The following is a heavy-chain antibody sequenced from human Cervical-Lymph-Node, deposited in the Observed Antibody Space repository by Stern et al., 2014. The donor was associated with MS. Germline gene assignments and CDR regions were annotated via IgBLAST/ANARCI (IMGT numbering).Heavy chain of an antibody. CDR1: GYPFTDYY. CDR2: IDPYSGGT. V-gene: IGHV1-2*04. D-gene: IGHD2-21*01. J-gene: IGHJ3*01. Sequence: VHLVESGAEVKKPGASVKVSCKTSGYPFTDYYIHWVRQAPGQGLEWMGWIDPYSGGTNYAQKFLGWVTLTRDTSISAAFMELNRLRSDDTAVYYCARPSRVGIVQSFDAFDVWGQGTRVTVSS. CDR3: ARPSRVGIVQSFDAFDV.